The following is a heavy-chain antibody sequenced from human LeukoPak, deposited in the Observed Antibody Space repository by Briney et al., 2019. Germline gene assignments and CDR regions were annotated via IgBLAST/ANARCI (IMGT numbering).Heavy chain of an antibody. CDR3: AREAVVVAAPDAFDI. V-gene: IGHV4-30-4*08. CDR2: IYYSGST. Sequence: SQTLSLTCTVSGGSISSGDYYWSWIRQPPGKGLEWIGYIYYSGSTYYNPSLKSRVTISVDTSKNQFSLKLRSVTAADTAVYYCAREAVVVAAPDAFDIWGQGTMVTVSS. J-gene: IGHJ3*02. D-gene: IGHD2-15*01. CDR1: GGSISSGDYY.